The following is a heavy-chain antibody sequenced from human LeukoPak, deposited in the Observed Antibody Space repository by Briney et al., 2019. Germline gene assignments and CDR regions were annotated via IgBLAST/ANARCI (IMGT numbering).Heavy chain of an antibody. CDR2: IYHSGST. J-gene: IGHJ6*03. CDR3: ARVPSTYYYYYMDV. V-gene: IGHV4-39*07. Sequence: SETLSLTCTVSGGSISSSSYYWGWIRQPPGKGLEWIGYIYHSGSTYYNPSLKSRVTISVDRSKNQFSLKLSSVTAADTAVYYCARVPSTYYYYYMDVWGKGTTVTVSS. CDR1: GGSISSSSYY.